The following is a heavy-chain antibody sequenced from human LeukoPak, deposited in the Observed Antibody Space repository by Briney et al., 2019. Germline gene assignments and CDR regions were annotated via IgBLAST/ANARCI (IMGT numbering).Heavy chain of an antibody. Sequence: ASVKVSCKASQYAFTDYAVHWVRQAPGQRLEWMGWINAGNGKTKYSQSFRGRITITRDTSATTAYMELTSLTSEDTAVYYCARVSLSSGWYTSDAFDIWGQGTMVTVSS. V-gene: IGHV1-3*01. CDR2: INAGNGKT. D-gene: IGHD6-19*01. CDR1: QYAFTDYA. J-gene: IGHJ3*02. CDR3: ARVSLSSGWYTSDAFDI.